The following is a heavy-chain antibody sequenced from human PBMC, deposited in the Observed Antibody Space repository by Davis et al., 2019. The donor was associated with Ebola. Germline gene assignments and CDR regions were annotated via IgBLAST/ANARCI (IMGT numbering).Heavy chain of an antibody. CDR3: ARDGHLEDLLLMETALHYYLYAMDV. CDR2: ISTYNGNT. J-gene: IGHJ6*02. D-gene: IGHD2-15*01. Sequence: ASVKVSCKASGYTFTTYGISWVRQAPGQGLEWMGWISTYNGNTKYAQNVQGRVTLTTDASTSTAYMEVRSLRSDDTAVYYCARDGHLEDLLLMETALHYYLYAMDVWGQGTTVTVPS. CDR1: GYTFTTYG. V-gene: IGHV1-18*01.